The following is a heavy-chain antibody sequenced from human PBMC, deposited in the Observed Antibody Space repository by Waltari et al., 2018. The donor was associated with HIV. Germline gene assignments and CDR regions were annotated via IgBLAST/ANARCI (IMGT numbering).Heavy chain of an antibody. V-gene: IGHV4-34*01. CDR2: VEHTGDT. D-gene: IGHD3-10*01. Sequence: QVQLRQWGAGLLKPSATLSPTSAVYGQSLDLYFWAWFRQSPEKGLVWIGEVEHTGDTNYDPSFRGRLSISVDKSKNQFSLTLKSATAADTAVYFCARGLQSRPHFRSYDPWGQGTPVTVSS. J-gene: IGHJ5*02. CDR3: ARGLQSRPHFRSYDP. CDR1: GQSLDLYF.